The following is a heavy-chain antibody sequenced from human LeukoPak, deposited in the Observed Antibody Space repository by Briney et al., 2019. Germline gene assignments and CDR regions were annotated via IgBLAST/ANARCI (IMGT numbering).Heavy chain of an antibody. CDR3: AKSNGYDSFGAFDI. V-gene: IGHV3-33*06. J-gene: IGHJ3*02. CDR1: GFTFSSYG. Sequence: PGGSLRLSCAASGFTFSSYGMHWVRQAPGKGLEWVAVIWYDGSNKYYVDSVKGRFTISRDNSKNTLYLQMNSLRAEDTAVYYCAKSNGYDSFGAFDIWGQGTMVTVSS. CDR2: IWYDGSNK. D-gene: IGHD5-12*01.